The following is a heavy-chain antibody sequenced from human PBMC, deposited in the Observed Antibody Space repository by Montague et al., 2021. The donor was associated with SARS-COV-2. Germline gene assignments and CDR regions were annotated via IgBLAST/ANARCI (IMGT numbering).Heavy chain of an antibody. CDR1: GFTFRSYW. J-gene: IGHJ4*02. CDR3: VRPLWFGDSDYYFEA. D-gene: IGHD3-10*01. Sequence: SQRLSCAASGFTFRSYWMHWVRQVPGRGPVWVSRIRPDGTSTHYAASVKGRFIISRDNAKNTLSLEMTNLRVDDTAIYYCVRPLWFGDSDYYFEAWGQGTLVSVSS. CDR2: IRPDGTST. V-gene: IGHV3-74*01.